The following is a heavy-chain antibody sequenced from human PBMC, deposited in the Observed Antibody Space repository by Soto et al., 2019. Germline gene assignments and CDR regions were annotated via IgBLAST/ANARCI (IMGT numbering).Heavy chain of an antibody. CDR1: GFTFSSYG. CDR3: SIRPPLDSSGMIDY. Sequence: PGGSLRLSCAASGFTFSSYGMHWVRQAPGKGLEWVAVISYDGSNKYYADSVKGRFTISRDNSKNTLYLQMNSLRAEDTAVYYCSIRPPLDSSGMIDYRGQGTLVTVSS. J-gene: IGHJ4*02. D-gene: IGHD3-22*01. V-gene: IGHV3-30*03. CDR2: ISYDGSNK.